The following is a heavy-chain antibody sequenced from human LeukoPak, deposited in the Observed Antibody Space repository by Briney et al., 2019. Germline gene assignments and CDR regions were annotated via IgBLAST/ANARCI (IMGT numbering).Heavy chain of an antibody. CDR2: IYPGDSDT. V-gene: IGHV5-51*01. D-gene: IGHD3-22*01. CDR3: ARLRGYYDSSGLNGGTFDY. J-gene: IGHJ4*02. Sequence: GESLKISCKGSGYIFTSYWIGWVRQMPGKGLEWMGIIYPGDSDTRDSPSFQGQVTISADKSISTAYLQWSSLKASDTAMYYCARLRGYYDSSGLNGGTFDYWGQGTLVTVSS. CDR1: GYIFTSYW.